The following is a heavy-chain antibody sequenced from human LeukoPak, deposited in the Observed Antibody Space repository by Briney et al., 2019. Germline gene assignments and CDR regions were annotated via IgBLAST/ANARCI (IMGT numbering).Heavy chain of an antibody. CDR1: GYTFTGYY. CDR2: ISAYNGNT. D-gene: IGHD3-22*01. Sequence: ASVKVSCKASGYTFTGYYMHWVRQAPRQGLEWMGWISAYNGNTHYAQKLQGRVTMTTDTSTSTVYMELRSLRSDDTAVYYCARGSPPRRNYDSRGYYSYYFDYWGQGTLVTVSS. CDR3: ARGSPPRRNYDSRGYYSYYFDY. J-gene: IGHJ4*02. V-gene: IGHV1-18*04.